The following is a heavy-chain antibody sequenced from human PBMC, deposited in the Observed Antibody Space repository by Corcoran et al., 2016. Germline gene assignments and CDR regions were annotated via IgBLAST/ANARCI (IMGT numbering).Heavy chain of an antibody. CDR1: GGSISSYY. Sequence: QVQLQESGPGLVKPSETLSLTCTVSGGSISSYYWSWIRQPPGKGLEWIGYIYYSGSTNYNPSRKSRVTISVDTSKNQFSLKLSSVTAADTAVYYCARDPQYSSSWGGWYFDLWGRGTLVTVSS. V-gene: IGHV4-59*01. CDR2: IYYSGST. J-gene: IGHJ2*01. D-gene: IGHD6-13*01. CDR3: ARDPQYSSSWGGWYFDL.